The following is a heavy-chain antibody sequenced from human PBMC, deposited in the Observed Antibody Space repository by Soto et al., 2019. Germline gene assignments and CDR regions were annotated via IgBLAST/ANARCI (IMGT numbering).Heavy chain of an antibody. D-gene: IGHD3-9*01. CDR1: GYTFTSYY. CDR3: ARDGYYDVLTGYRYYFDS. J-gene: IGHJ4*02. CDR2: INPSGGST. Sequence: GASVKVSCKASGYTFTSYYMHWVRQAPGQGLEWMGIINPSGGSTNYEQKFQGRVTMTRDTSTSTVYMELSSLRSEDTALYYCARDGYYDVLTGYRYYFDSWGLGTLVTVSS. V-gene: IGHV1-46*01.